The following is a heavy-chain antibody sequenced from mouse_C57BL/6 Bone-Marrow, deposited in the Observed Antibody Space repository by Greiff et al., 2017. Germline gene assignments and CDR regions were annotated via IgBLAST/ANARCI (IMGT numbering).Heavy chain of an antibody. CDR3: ARDPITTIVADWYFDV. CDR2: ISYDGSN. V-gene: IGHV3-6*01. CDR1: GYSITSGYY. J-gene: IGHJ1*03. D-gene: IGHD1-1*01. Sequence: ESGPGLVKPSQSLSLTCSVTGYSITSGYYWNWIRQFPGNKLEWMGYISYDGSNNYNPSLKNRISITRDTSKNQFFLKLNSVTTKDTATYYCARDPITTIVADWYFDVWGTGTTVTVSS.